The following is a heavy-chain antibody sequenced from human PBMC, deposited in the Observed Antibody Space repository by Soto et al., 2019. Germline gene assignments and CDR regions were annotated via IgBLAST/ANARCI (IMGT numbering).Heavy chain of an antibody. CDR3: ARVTGIHYDYVWGSYRPSFFDY. CDR1: GDTFTSYG. CDR2: ISAYNGNT. Sequence: ASVKVSCKASGDTFTSYGISWVRQAPGQGLERMGWISAYNGNTNYAQKLQGRVTMTTDTSTSTAYMELRSLRSDDTAVYYCARVTGIHYDYVWGSYRPSFFDYWGQGTLVTVSS. J-gene: IGHJ4*02. V-gene: IGHV1-18*01. D-gene: IGHD3-16*02.